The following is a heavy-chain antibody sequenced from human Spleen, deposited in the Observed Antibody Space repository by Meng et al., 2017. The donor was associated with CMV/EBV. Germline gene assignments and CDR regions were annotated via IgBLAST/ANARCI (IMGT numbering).Heavy chain of an antibody. CDR3: ARGVSGSYYDY. D-gene: IGHD1-26*01. CDR2: IIPMFDTP. Sequence: SVKVSCKPSGGTFNKFVFSWVRQAPGQGLEWMGSIIPMFDTPNYARKFRGRLTITTDDSTSTAYMELSTLTSEDTAVYYCARGVSGSYYDYWGQGTLVTVSS. V-gene: IGHV1-69*05. CDR1: GGTFNKFV. J-gene: IGHJ4*02.